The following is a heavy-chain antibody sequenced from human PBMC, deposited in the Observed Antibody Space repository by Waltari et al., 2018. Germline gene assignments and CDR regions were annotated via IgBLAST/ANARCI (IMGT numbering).Heavy chain of an antibody. J-gene: IGHJ3*02. Sequence: QVQLVQSGAEVKKPGASVKVSCKASGYTFTGYYMPWVRQAPGQGLEWMGRINPNSGGTNYAQKFQGRVTMTRDTSISTAYMELSRLRSDDTAVYYCARVISLGIRAFDIWGQGTMVTVSS. CDR3: ARVISLGIRAFDI. V-gene: IGHV1-2*06. D-gene: IGHD7-27*01. CDR1: GYTFTGYY. CDR2: INPNSGGT.